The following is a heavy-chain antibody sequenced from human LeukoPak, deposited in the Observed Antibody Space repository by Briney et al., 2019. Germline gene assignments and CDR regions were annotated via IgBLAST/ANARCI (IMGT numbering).Heavy chain of an antibody. J-gene: IGHJ5*02. D-gene: IGHD3-3*01. V-gene: IGHV1-18*01. Sequence: APVKVSCKASGYTFTSYGISWVRQAPGQGLEWMGWISAYNGNTDYAQKLQGRVTMTTDTSTSTAYMELRSLRSDDTAVYYCARSLYYDFWSGYDPWGQGTLVTVSS. CDR3: ARSLYYDFWSGYDP. CDR2: ISAYNGNT. CDR1: GYTFTSYG.